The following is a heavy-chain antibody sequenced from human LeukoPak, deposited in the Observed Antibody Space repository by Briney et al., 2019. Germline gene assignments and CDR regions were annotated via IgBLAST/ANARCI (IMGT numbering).Heavy chain of an antibody. J-gene: IGHJ4*02. CDR3: TADPMIVVVMTH. D-gene: IGHD3-22*01. CDR2: IKSKTDGGTT. CDR1: GFTFSNAW. Sequence: GGSLRLSCAASGFTFSNAWMSWVRQAPGKGLEWVGRIKSKTDGGTTDYAAPVKGRFTISRDDSKNTLYLQMNSLKTEDTAVYYCTADPMIVVVMTHWGQGTLVTVSS. V-gene: IGHV3-15*01.